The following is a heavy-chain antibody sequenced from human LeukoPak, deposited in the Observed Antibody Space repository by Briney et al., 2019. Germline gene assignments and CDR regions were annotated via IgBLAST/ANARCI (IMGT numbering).Heavy chain of an antibody. CDR3: ARVLTGYYRGDDY. J-gene: IGHJ4*02. CDR2: ISSSSSYI. V-gene: IGHV3-21*01. D-gene: IGHD3-9*01. CDR1: GLTFSSYS. Sequence: GGSLRLSCAASGLTFSSYSMNWVRQAPGKGLEWVSSISSSSSYIYYADSVKGRFTISRDNAKNSLYLQMNSLRAEDTAVYYCARVLTGYYRGDDYWGQGTLVTVSS.